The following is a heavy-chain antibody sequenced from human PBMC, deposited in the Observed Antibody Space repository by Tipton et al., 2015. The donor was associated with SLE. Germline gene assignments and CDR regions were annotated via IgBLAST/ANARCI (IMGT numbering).Heavy chain of an antibody. Sequence: SLRLSCAASGFTFGTDWMHWVRQVPGQGLVWVSRINSDESAINYADFVRGRFTVSRDNAKNTLSLQMSSLRAEDTAVYYCARDVVAGSYYKSAYWGQGTLVIVSS. V-gene: IGHV3-74*01. CDR2: INSDESAI. CDR1: GFTFGTDW. J-gene: IGHJ4*02. D-gene: IGHD3-10*01. CDR3: ARDVVAGSYYKSAY.